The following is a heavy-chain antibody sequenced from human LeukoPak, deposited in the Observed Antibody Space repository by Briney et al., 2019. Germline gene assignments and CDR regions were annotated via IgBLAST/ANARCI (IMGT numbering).Heavy chain of an antibody. CDR3: ARSPIVVVVAAFDP. V-gene: IGHV3-11*04. CDR1: GFTFSDYY. CDR2: ISSSGSTI. Sequence: GGSLRLSCAASGFTFSDYYMSWIRQAPGKGLEWVSYISSSGSTIYYADSVKGRFTISRDNSKNTLYLQMNSLRAEDTAVYYCARSPIVVVVAAFDPWGQGTLVTVSS. J-gene: IGHJ5*02. D-gene: IGHD2-15*01.